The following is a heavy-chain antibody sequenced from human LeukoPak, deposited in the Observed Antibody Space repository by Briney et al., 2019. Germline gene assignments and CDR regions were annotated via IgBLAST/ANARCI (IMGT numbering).Heavy chain of an antibody. Sequence: ASVKVSCKASGYTFTSYYMHWVRQAPGQGLEWMGIINPSGGSTSYAQKFQGRVTMTRDTSTSTVYMELSSLRSEDTAVYYCAKDRRWLQSDYWGQGTLVTVSS. D-gene: IGHD5-24*01. J-gene: IGHJ4*02. V-gene: IGHV1-46*01. CDR3: AKDRRWLQSDY. CDR2: INPSGGST. CDR1: GYTFTSYY.